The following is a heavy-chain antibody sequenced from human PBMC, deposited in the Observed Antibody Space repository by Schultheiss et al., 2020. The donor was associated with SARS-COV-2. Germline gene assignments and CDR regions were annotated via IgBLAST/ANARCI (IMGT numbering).Heavy chain of an antibody. CDR2: INHSGST. V-gene: IGHV4-59*01. D-gene: IGHD5-18*01. CDR3: AREGSGYTYGYHTGWFDP. CDR1: GGSISSYY. J-gene: IGHJ5*02. Sequence: SETLSLTCTVSGGSISSYYWSWIRQPPGKGLEWIGEINHSGSTNYNPSLKSRVTISVDTSKKQFSLKLSSATAADTAVYYCAREGSGYTYGYHTGWFDPWGQGTPVTVSS.